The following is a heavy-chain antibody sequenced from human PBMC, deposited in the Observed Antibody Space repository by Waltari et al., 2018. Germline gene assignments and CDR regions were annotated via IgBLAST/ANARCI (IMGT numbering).Heavy chain of an antibody. Sequence: EVQLVESGGGLVQPGRSLRLSCAASGFTFDDYAMHWVRQAPGKGLEWVSGISWNSGSIGYADSVKGRFTISRDNAKNSLYLQMNSLRAEDTALYYCAKDRDYSSTSCYGDLGLSFDYWGQGTLVTVSS. V-gene: IGHV3-9*01. CDR2: ISWNSGSI. CDR3: AKDRDYSSTSCYGDLGLSFDY. J-gene: IGHJ4*02. D-gene: IGHD2-2*01. CDR1: GFTFDDYA.